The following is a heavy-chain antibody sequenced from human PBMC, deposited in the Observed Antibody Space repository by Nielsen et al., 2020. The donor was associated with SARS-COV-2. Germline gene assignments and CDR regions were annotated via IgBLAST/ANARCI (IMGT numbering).Heavy chain of an antibody. CDR2: INAGNGNT. Sequence: ASVKVSCKASGYTFTAYAIHWVRQDPGQRLEWMGWINAGNGNTKYSQKFQGRVTMTRDTSANTAYMELSSLSSEDTAVYYCAKDGYQSSGLDYWGQGTLVIVSS. CDR1: GYTFTAYA. V-gene: IGHV1-3*01. CDR3: AKDGYQSSGLDY. J-gene: IGHJ4*02. D-gene: IGHD3-22*01.